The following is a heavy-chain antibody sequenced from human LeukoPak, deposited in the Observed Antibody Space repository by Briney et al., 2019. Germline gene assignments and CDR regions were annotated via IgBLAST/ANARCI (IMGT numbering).Heavy chain of an antibody. J-gene: IGHJ4*02. D-gene: IGHD3-22*01. CDR3: ARDPKNYYDSSGYYEYYFDY. CDR1: GFTFSSYG. Sequence: GGSLRLSCTASGFTFSSYGMCWVRQAPGKGLEWVSAIRGSGGTTYYADSVKGRFTISRDNSKNTLYLQMNSLRAEDTAVYYCARDPKNYYDSSGYYEYYFDYWGQGTLVTVSS. CDR2: IRGSGGTT. V-gene: IGHV3-23*01.